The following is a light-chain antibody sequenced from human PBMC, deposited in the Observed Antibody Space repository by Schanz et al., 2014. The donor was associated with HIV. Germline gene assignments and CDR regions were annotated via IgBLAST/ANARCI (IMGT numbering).Light chain of an antibody. J-gene: IGLJ2*01. CDR2: DVS. CDR3: YSYAGSLPLV. Sequence: QSALTQPASVSGSPGQSITISCIGTSSDVGGYNYVSWYQQHPGKAPKLMIYDVSNRPSGVSNRFSGSKSGNSASLTISGLQAEDEADYYCYSYAGSLPLVFGGGTKLTVL. CDR1: SSDVGGYNY. V-gene: IGLV2-14*03.